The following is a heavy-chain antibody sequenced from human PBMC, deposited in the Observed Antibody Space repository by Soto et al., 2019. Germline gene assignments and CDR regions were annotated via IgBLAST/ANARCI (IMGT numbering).Heavy chain of an antibody. CDR2: INPSGGST. Sequence: ASVKVSCKASGYTFTSYYMHWVRQAPGQGLEWMGIINPSGGSTSYAQKFQGRVTMTRDTSTSTVYMELSSLRSEDTAVYYCASLGYCSGGSCLGGAFDIWGQGTMVTVSS. V-gene: IGHV1-46*03. J-gene: IGHJ3*02. CDR1: GYTFTSYY. D-gene: IGHD2-15*01. CDR3: ASLGYCSGGSCLGGAFDI.